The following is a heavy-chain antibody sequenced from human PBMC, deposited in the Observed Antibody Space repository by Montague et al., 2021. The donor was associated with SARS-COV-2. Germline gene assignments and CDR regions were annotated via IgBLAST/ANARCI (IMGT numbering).Heavy chain of an antibody. CDR1: GFSLTTSGEA. D-gene: IGHD3/OR15-3a*01. CDR3: ARRLSREGHGMDVFDI. J-gene: IGHJ3*02. V-gene: IGHV2-5*01. CDR2: IYWXXXK. Sequence: PALVKPTQTLTLTCNFSGFSLTTSGEAVGWIRQPPGKALEWLALIYWXXXKYYSPSLKKRLTITKDTSKNHVALTLTNMDPVDTGTYYCARRLSREGHGMDVFDIWGQGTMVTVSS.